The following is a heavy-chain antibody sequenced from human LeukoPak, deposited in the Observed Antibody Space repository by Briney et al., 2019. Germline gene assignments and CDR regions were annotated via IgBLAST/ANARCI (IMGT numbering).Heavy chain of an antibody. CDR1: GGSFSGYY. CDR2: INHSGST. CDR3: ARGCDTIVGALYFDY. Sequence: SETLSLTCAVYGGSFSGYYWSWIRQPPGKGLEWIGEINHSGSTNYNPSLKSRVTISVDTSKNQFSLKLSSVTAADTAVYYCARGCDTIVGALYFDYWGQGTLVTVSS. J-gene: IGHJ4*02. V-gene: IGHV4-34*01. D-gene: IGHD1-26*01.